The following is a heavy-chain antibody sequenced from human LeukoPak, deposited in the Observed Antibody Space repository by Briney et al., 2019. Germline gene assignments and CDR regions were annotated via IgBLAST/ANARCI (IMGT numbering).Heavy chain of an antibody. CDR2: ISAHSGNT. V-gene: IGHV1-18*01. J-gene: IGHJ4*02. Sequence: ASVKVSCKTSGYTFSTYGITWVRHAPGRGFQWMGWISAHSGNTKYVENFQGRISLTTDTSATTAYMELRSLTSDDTAVYYCARDLSSAGWTLELDYWGQGSLVTVAS. CDR3: ARDLSSAGWTLELDY. D-gene: IGHD1-1*01. CDR1: GYTFSTYG.